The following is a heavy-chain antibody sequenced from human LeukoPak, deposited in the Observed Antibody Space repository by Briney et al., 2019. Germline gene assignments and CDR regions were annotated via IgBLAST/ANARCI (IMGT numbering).Heavy chain of an antibody. V-gene: IGHV1-2*04. Sequence: ASVKVSCKASGYTFIDYYMHWVRQAPGQGLEWMGWINPNSGDTKYAQKFQGWVTMTRDTSISTAYMEVSRLRSDDTAVYYCARNHRSGSYDHWFDPWGQGTLVTVSS. J-gene: IGHJ5*02. CDR1: GYTFIDYY. CDR3: ARNHRSGSYDHWFDP. CDR2: INPNSGDT. D-gene: IGHD3-10*01.